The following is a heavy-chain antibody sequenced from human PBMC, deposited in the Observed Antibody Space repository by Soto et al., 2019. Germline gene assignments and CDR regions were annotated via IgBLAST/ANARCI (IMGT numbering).Heavy chain of an antibody. CDR3: ARGPNPYYFDY. V-gene: IGHV1-18*01. CDR2: ISAYNGNT. Sequence: ASVKVSCKASGYTFTSYGISWVRQAPGQGLEWMGWISAYNGNTNYSQKFQGRVTITRDTSASTAYMELSSLRSEDTAVYYCARGPNPYYFDYWGQGTLVTVSS. CDR1: GYTFTSYG. J-gene: IGHJ4*02.